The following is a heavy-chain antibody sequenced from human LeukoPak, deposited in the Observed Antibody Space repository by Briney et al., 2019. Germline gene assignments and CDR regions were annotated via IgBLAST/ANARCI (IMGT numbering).Heavy chain of an antibody. J-gene: IGHJ5*02. Sequence: SETLSLTCTVSGGSISSSSYYWGWIRQPPGKGLEWIGYIYYTGNTNYNPSLKSRVTISVDTSKNQFSLKLSSVTAADTAVYYCARDRLQLQSWGQGTLVTVSS. CDR3: ARDRLQLQS. D-gene: IGHD1-1*01. V-gene: IGHV4-61*01. CDR2: IYYTGNT. CDR1: GGSISSSSYY.